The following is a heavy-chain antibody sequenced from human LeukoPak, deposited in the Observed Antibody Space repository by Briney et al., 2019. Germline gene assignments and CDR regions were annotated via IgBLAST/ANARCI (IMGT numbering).Heavy chain of an antibody. V-gene: IGHV3-23*01. CDR1: GFTFSSYA. D-gene: IGHD6-19*01. Sequence: GGSLRLSCAASGFTFSSYAMSWVRQAPGKGLEWVPAISGSGGSTYYADSVKGRFTISRDNSKNTLYLQMNSLRAEDTAGYYCAKAPIAVAGRLDYWGQGTLVTVSS. J-gene: IGHJ4*02. CDR2: ISGSGGST. CDR3: AKAPIAVAGRLDY.